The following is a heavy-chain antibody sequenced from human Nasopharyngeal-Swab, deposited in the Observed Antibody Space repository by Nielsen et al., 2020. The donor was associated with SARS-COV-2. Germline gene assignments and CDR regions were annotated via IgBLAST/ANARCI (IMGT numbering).Heavy chain of an antibody. V-gene: IGHV4-34*01. Sequence: SETLSLTCAVYGGSFSGYYWSWIRQPPGKGLEWIGEINHSGSTNYNPSLKSRVTISVDPSKNQFSLKLSSVTAADTAVYYCARGETDNYGDYVGYYGMDVWGQGTTVTVSS. CDR3: ARGETDNYGDYVGYYGMDV. CDR1: GGSFSGYY. J-gene: IGHJ6*02. D-gene: IGHD4-17*01. CDR2: INHSGST.